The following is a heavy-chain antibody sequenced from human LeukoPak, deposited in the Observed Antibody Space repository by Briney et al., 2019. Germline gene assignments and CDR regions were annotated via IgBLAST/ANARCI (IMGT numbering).Heavy chain of an antibody. J-gene: IGHJ4*02. Sequence: GASVKVSCKASGYTLNKFGMSWVRQAPGQGLEWPGWINTYNGNTKLGEKFQGRVTMTTDTSTSTVYMELTSLRTDDTAVYFCARDTPQHLKRFDYWGQGTLVTVSS. CDR3: ARDTPQHLKRFDY. CDR2: INTYNGNT. D-gene: IGHD6-13*01. CDR1: GYTLNKFG. V-gene: IGHV1-18*01.